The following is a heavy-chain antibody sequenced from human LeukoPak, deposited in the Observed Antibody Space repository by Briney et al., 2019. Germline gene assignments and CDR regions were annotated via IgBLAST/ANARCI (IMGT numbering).Heavy chain of an antibody. CDR2: IYTSRST. CDR3: ARAATVTYSSNSYYYYYYMDV. V-gene: IGHV4-4*07. J-gene: IGHJ6*03. Sequence: PSETLSLTCTVSGGSISGNSWNWIRQPAGKGLEWIGRIYTSRSTNYNPSLKSRVTMSVDTSKNQFSLRVISVTAADTAVYYCARAATVTYSSNSYYYYYYMDVWGKGTTVTVSS. CDR1: GGSISGNS. D-gene: IGHD6-13*01.